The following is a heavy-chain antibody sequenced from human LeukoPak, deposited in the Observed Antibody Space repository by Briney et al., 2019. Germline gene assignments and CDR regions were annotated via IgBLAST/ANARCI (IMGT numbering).Heavy chain of an antibody. V-gene: IGHV3-74*01. CDR1: GFTFSSYW. D-gene: IGHD3-3*01. Sequence: GGSLRLSCAASGFTFSSYWMHWVRQAPGKGLVWVSRINSDGSSTSYADSVKGRFTISRDNAKNTLYLQMNSLRAEDTAVYYCARAEYYDFWSGYYPREDVWRQGTTVTVSS. CDR3: ARAEYYDFWSGYYPREDV. CDR2: INSDGSST. J-gene: IGHJ6*02.